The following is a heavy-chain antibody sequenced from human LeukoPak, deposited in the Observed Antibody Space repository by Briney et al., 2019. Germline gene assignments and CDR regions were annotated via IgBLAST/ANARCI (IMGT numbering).Heavy chain of an antibody. J-gene: IGHJ4*02. CDR2: VSASGGTT. CDR3: AKVARGYNYASLDY. D-gene: IGHD5-18*01. V-gene: IGHV3-23*01. CDR1: GFTFSNYA. Sequence: PGGSLRLSCADSGFTFSNYAMSWVRQAPGKGLEWVSAVSASGGTTYYADSVEGRFTISRDNSKNALYLQMNSLRAEDTAVYYCAKVARGYNYASLDYWGQGTLVTVSS.